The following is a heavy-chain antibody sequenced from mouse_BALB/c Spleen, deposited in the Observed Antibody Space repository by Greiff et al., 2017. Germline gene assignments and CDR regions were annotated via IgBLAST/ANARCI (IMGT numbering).Heavy chain of an antibody. J-gene: IGHJ4*01. CDR1: GFSLTGYG. V-gene: IGHV2-6-7*01. D-gene: IGHD2-4*01. CDR2: IWGDGST. CDR3: ARGPYDYDGGGLGAMDY. Sequence: VQGVESGPGLVAPSQSLSITCTASGFSLTGYGVNWVRQPPGKGLEWLGMIWGDGSTDYNSALKSRLSISKDNSKSQVFLKMNSLQTDDTARYYCARGPYDYDGGGLGAMDYWGQGTSVTVSS.